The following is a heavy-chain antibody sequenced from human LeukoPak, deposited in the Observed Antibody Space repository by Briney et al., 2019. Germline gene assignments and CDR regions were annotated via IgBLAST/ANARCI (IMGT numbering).Heavy chain of an antibody. V-gene: IGHV3-30*02. J-gene: IGHJ4*02. CDR1: GFTFSSYG. CDR3: ANERYGSGSYYSDY. D-gene: IGHD3-10*01. CDR2: IRYDGSDK. Sequence: GGSLRLSCAASGFTFSSYGMHWVRQAPGKGLEWVAFIRYDGSDKYYADSVKGRSTISRDNSKNTLYLQMNSLRAEDTAVYYCANERYGSGSYYSDYWGQGTLVTVSS.